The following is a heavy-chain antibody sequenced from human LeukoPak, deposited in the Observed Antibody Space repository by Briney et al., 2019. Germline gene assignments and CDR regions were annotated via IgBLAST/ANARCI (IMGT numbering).Heavy chain of an antibody. CDR1: GGSISSSSYY. Sequence: SETLSLTCTVSGGSISSSSYYWGWIRQPPGKGLERIGSIYYSGTAYYNRSLKSRVTISVDTSKNQFSLKLSSVTAADTAVYYCARHHGYSSSWYLPGWFDPWGQGTLVTVSS. CDR2: IYYSGTA. D-gene: IGHD6-13*01. V-gene: IGHV4-39*07. CDR3: ARHHGYSSSWYLPGWFDP. J-gene: IGHJ5*02.